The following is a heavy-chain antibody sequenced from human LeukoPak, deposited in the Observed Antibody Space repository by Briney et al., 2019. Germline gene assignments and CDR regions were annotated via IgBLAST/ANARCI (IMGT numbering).Heavy chain of an antibody. J-gene: IGHJ4*02. V-gene: IGHV1-69*04. CDR1: GGTFSGYA. CDR3: AREGGGSYLYYFDY. Sequence: ASVTVSFKASGGTFSGYAISWVRQAPGQGREWMGRIIPIFGIANYAQKFQGRVTITADKSTSTAYMELSSLRSEDTAVYYCAREGGGSYLYYFDYWGQGTLVTVSS. CDR2: IIPIFGIA. D-gene: IGHD1-26*01.